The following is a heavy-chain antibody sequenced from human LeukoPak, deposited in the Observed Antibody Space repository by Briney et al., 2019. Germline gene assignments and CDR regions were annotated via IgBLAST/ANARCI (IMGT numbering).Heavy chain of an antibody. Sequence: SETLSLTCTVSGGSISSYYWSWIRQPPGKGLEWIGYIYYSGSTNYNPSLKSRVTISVDTSKNQFSLKLSSVTAADTAVYYCARTPAVVAGAFDIWGQGTMVTVSS. CDR3: ARTPAVVAGAFDI. CDR1: GGSISSYY. V-gene: IGHV4-59*01. CDR2: IYYSGST. D-gene: IGHD2-15*01. J-gene: IGHJ3*02.